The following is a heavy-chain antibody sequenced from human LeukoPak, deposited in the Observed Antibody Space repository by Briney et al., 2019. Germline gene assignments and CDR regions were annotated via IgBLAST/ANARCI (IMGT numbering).Heavy chain of an antibody. CDR3: ARDFSMVRGVPGPFDY. J-gene: IGHJ4*02. CDR2: ISYDGSNK. D-gene: IGHD3-10*01. V-gene: IGHV3-30-3*01. CDR1: GFTFSSYA. Sequence: PGGSLRLSCAASGFTFSSYAMHWVRQAPGKGLEWVAVISYDGSNKYYADSVKGRFTISRDNSKNTLYLQMNSLRAEDTAVYYCARDFSMVRGVPGPFDYWGQGTLVTVSS.